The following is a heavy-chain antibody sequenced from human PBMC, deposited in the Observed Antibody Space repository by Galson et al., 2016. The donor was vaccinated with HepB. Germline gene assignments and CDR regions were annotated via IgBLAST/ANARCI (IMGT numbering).Heavy chain of an antibody. CDR1: GFTFDDYT. J-gene: IGHJ4*02. CDR2: VTWDGSVT. CDR3: AKDVKAVAGKGVFDY. D-gene: IGHD6-19*01. Sequence: SLRLSCAASGFTFDDYTMHWVRQGPGRDLEWVSLVTWDGSVTAHADSVKGRFTISRDNSKNSLSLHMNSLTTEDSAFYYCAKDVKAVAGKGVFDYWGQGTLVTVSS. V-gene: IGHV3-43*01.